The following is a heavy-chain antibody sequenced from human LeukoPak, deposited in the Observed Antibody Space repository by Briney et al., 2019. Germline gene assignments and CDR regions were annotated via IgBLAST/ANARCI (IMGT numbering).Heavy chain of an antibody. J-gene: IGHJ4*02. D-gene: IGHD1-20*01. Sequence: SGTLSLTCTVSVYSLSSGSYWGWIRPPPGKGLEWIGSIYHSGSTYYNPSLKSRVTISVDTSKNQFSLKLSYGTAADTAVYYSVRVRDNWNDYWGQGTLVTVSS. CDR1: VYSLSSGSY. V-gene: IGHV4-38-2*02. CDR2: IYHSGST. CDR3: VRVRDNWNDY.